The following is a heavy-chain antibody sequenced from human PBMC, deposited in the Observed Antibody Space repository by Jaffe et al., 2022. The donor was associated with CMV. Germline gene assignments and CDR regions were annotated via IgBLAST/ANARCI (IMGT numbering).Heavy chain of an antibody. V-gene: IGHV6-1*01. D-gene: IGHD3-3*01. Sequence: QVQLQQSGPGLVKPSQTLSLTCAISGDSVSSNSAAWNWIRQSPSRGLEWLGRTYYRSKWYNDYAVSVKSRITINPDTSKNQFSLQLNSVTPEDTAVYYCARDKQYYDFWSGYYLGVVNYYYYYGMDVWGQGTTVTVSS. J-gene: IGHJ6*02. CDR3: ARDKQYYDFWSGYYLGVVNYYYYYGMDV. CDR2: TYYRSKWYN. CDR1: GDSVSSNSAA.